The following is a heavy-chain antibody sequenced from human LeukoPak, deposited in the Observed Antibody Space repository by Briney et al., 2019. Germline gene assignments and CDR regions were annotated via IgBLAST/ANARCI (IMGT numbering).Heavy chain of an antibody. D-gene: IGHD3-10*01. J-gene: IGHJ4*02. CDR3: ARVKSSWTPISAFDY. CDR2: INPNSGGT. CDR1: GYTFTGYY. Sequence: GASVKVSCKAFGYTFTGYYMQWVRQAPGQGLEWMGWINPNSGGTNYAQKFQGRVTMTRDTSISTAYMELSRLRSDDTAVYYCARVKSSWTPISAFDYWGQGTLVTVSS. V-gene: IGHV1-2*02.